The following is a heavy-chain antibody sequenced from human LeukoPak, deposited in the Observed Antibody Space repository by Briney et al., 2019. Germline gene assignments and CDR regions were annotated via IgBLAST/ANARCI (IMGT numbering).Heavy chain of an antibody. CDR1: GGSFSGYY. Sequence: SETLSLTCAVYGGSFSGYYWSWIRQPPGKGLEWIGEINHSGSTNYNPSLKSRVTISVDTSKNQFSLKLSSVTAADTAVYYCARGIAMIPVPFDYWGQGTLVSVSS. V-gene: IGHV4-34*01. CDR3: ARGIAMIPVPFDY. J-gene: IGHJ4*02. D-gene: IGHD3-22*01. CDR2: INHSGST.